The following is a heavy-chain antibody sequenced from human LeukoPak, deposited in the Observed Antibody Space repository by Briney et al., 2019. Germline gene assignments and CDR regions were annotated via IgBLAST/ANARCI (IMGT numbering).Heavy chain of an antibody. CDR2: IIPILGIA. CDR3: ARGGGYCSGGSCYDTFDY. D-gene: IGHD2-15*01. J-gene: IGHJ4*02. Sequence: SVKVSFKASGGTFSSYAISWVRQAPGQGLEWMGRIIPILGIANYAQKFQGRVTITADKSTSTAYMELSSLRSEDTAVYYCARGGGYCSGGSCYDTFDYWGQGTLVTVSS. V-gene: IGHV1-69*04. CDR1: GGTFSSYA.